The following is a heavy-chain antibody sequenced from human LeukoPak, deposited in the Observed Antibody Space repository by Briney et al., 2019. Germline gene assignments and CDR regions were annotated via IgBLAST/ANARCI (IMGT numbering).Heavy chain of an antibody. CDR3: ARDLYGSGEDPSGMDV. CDR1: GYTFTGYY. D-gene: IGHD3-10*01. J-gene: IGHJ6*04. V-gene: IGHV1-2*04. Sequence: ASVKVSCKASGYTFTGYYMHWVRQAPGQELEWMGWINPNSGGTHYAQKFQGWVTMTRDTSISTAYMELSRLRSDDTAVYYCARDLYGSGEDPSGMDVWGKGTTVTVSS. CDR2: INPNSGGT.